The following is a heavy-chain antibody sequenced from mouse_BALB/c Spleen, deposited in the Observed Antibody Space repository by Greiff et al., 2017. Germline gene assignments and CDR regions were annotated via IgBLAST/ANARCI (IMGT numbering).Heavy chain of an antibody. Sequence: EVKLQESGPGLVKPSQSLSLTCTVTGYSITSDYAWNWIRQFPGNKLEWMGYISYSGSTSYNPSLKSRISITRDTSKNQFFLQLNSVTTEDTATYYCARSGGYDSAFAYWGQGTLVTVSA. CDR2: ISYSGST. CDR1: GYSITSDYA. CDR3: ARSGGYDSAFAY. V-gene: IGHV3-2*02. J-gene: IGHJ3*01. D-gene: IGHD2-2*01.